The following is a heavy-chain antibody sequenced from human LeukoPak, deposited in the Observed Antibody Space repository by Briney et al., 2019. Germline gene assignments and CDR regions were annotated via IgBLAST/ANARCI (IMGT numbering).Heavy chain of an antibody. Sequence: SGGSLRLSCAASGFTFDDYAMHWVRQAPGKGLEWVSGISWNSGSIGYADSVKGRFTISRDNAKNSLYLQMNSLRAEDTALYYCAKDSGYDSGHFDYWGQGTPVTVSS. CDR3: AKDSGYDSGHFDY. CDR1: GFTFDDYA. J-gene: IGHJ4*02. D-gene: IGHD5-12*01. CDR2: ISWNSGSI. V-gene: IGHV3-9*01.